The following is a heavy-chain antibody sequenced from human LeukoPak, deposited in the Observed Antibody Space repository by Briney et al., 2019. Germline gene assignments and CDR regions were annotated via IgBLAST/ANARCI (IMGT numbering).Heavy chain of an antibody. J-gene: IGHJ4*02. CDR1: GFTFSSYA. CDR2: ISYDGSNK. CDR3: ARGGTFRAAPLDY. D-gene: IGHD6-6*01. V-gene: IGHV3-30*04. Sequence: GGSLRLSCAASGFTFSSYAMHWVRQAPGKGLEWVAVISYDGSNKYYADSVKGRFTISRDNAKNSLYLQMNSLRAEDTAVYYCARGGTFRAAPLDYWGQGTLVTVSS.